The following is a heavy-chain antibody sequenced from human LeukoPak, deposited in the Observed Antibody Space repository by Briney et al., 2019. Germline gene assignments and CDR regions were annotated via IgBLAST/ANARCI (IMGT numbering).Heavy chain of an antibody. J-gene: IGHJ4*02. CDR1: GGSISSSNW. V-gene: IGHV4-4*02. Sequence: SGTLSLTCAVSGGSISSSNWWSWVRQPPGKGLEWIGEIYHSGSTNYNPSLKSRVTISVDKSKNQFSLKLSSVTAADTAVYYCARAGNFYYYDSSGYYSIDYWGQGTLVTVSS. D-gene: IGHD3-22*01. CDR2: IYHSGST. CDR3: ARAGNFYYYDSSGYYSIDY.